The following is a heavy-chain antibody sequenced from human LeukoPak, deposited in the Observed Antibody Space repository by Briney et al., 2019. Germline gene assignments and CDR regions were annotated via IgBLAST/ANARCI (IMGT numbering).Heavy chain of an antibody. J-gene: IGHJ4*02. D-gene: IGHD6-19*01. Sequence: SETLSLTCTVSGGSISSYYWSWIRQPPGKGLEWIGYIYYSGSTNYNPSLKSRVTISVDTSKNQFSLKLSSVTAADTAVYYCARHHPEQSSFDYWGQGTLVTVSS. CDR2: IYYSGST. CDR3: ARHHPEQSSFDY. V-gene: IGHV4-59*08. CDR1: GGSISSYY.